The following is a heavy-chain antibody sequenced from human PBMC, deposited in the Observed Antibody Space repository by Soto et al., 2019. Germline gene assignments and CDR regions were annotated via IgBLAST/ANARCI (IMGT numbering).Heavy chain of an antibody. V-gene: IGHV3-23*01. J-gene: IGHJ3*01. D-gene: IGHD3-3*01. CDR1: GFTFSSYA. CDR3: AKHSTTYDSWSGAVKGAFDV. CDR2: ISDGGDST. Sequence: VWSLRLSCAASGFTFSSYALTWVRQAPGKGLEWVSGISDGGDSTHYADSVKGRFTVSRDNSKNTLYLQINSLRAEDTAVYYCAKHSTTYDSWSGAVKGAFDVWGQGTMVTVSS.